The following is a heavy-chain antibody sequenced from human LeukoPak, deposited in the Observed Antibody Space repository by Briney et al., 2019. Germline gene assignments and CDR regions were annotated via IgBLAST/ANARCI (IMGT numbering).Heavy chain of an antibody. J-gene: IGHJ4*02. CDR1: GFTFDDYA. V-gene: IGHV3-9*01. Sequence: PGRSLRLSCAASGFTFDDYAMHWVRQAPGKGLNWVSGISWNSGSIGYADSVKGRFTISRDNAKNSLYLQMNSLRAEDTALYYCAKVRQSIAAAGTLSHLDYWGQGTLVTVSS. CDR2: ISWNSGSI. CDR3: AKVRQSIAAAGTLSHLDY. D-gene: IGHD6-13*01.